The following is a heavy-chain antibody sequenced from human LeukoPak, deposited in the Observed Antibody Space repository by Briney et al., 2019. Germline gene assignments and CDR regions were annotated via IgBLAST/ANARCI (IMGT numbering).Heavy chain of an antibody. V-gene: IGHV7-4-1*02. D-gene: IGHD3-10*01. J-gene: IGHJ3*02. CDR3: AKVGVLLWFGELFVDAFDI. CDR1: GYTFTSYA. Sequence: ASVKVSCKASGYTFTSYAMNWVRQAPGQGLEWMGWINTNTGNPTYAQGFTGRFVFSLDTSVSTAYLQISSLKAEDTAVYYCAKVGVLLWFGELFVDAFDIWGQGTMVTVSS. CDR2: INTNTGNP.